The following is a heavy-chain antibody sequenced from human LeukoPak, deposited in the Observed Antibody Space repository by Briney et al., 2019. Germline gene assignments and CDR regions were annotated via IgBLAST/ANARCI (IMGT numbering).Heavy chain of an antibody. V-gene: IGHV3-48*03. Sequence: PGGSLRLSCAASGFTFSSYEMNWVRQAPGKGLEWVSYISSSSSTIYYADSMKGRFTISRDNAKNSLYLQMNSLRAEDTAVYYCARDGGIVVVPAATYFDYWGQGTLVTVSS. CDR3: ARDGGIVVVPAATYFDY. D-gene: IGHD2-2*01. J-gene: IGHJ4*02. CDR2: ISSSSSTI. CDR1: GFTFSSYE.